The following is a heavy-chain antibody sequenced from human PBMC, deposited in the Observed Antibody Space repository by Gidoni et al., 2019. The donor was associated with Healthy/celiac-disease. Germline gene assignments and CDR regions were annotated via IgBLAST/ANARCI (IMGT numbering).Heavy chain of an antibody. J-gene: IGHJ4*02. CDR1: GGPISRGGYY. CDR2: IYYSGST. Sequence: QVQLQESGPGLVKPSQTLSLTCTVSGGPISRGGYYWSWIRQHPGKGLEWIGYIYYSGSTYYNPSLKSRVTISVDTSKNQFSLKLSSVTAADTAVYYCAREVGYCSSTSCYVGFDYWGQGTLVTVSS. CDR3: AREVGYCSSTSCYVGFDY. V-gene: IGHV4-31*03. D-gene: IGHD2-2*03.